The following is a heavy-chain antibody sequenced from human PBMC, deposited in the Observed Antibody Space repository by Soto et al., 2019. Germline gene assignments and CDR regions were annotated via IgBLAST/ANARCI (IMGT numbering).Heavy chain of an antibody. J-gene: IGHJ6*02. CDR2: ILYDGSKK. CDR3: ARVNIAWNDVGAMDV. Sequence: QVQLVESGGGVVQPGRSLRLSCAASGFTFSTYAMHWVRQAPGKGLEWVAVILYDGSKKDYADSVKGRFTISRDNSKNTLYLQMNTLRAEATAVYYCARVNIAWNDVGAMDVWGQGTPVTVSS. V-gene: IGHV3-30-3*01. CDR1: GFTFSTYA. D-gene: IGHD1-1*01.